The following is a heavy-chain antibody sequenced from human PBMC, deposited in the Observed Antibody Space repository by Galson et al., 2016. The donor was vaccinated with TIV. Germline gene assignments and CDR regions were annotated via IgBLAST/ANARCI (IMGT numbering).Heavy chain of an antibody. Sequence: SETLSLTCTVSGASLTSVTDYWGWIRQPPGKGLQWIGTAYYSGSTYYNPSLESRVTMSRDTSTSQFSLNLGSVTAADTAVYYCARDNRNSHGSGSYYAFDSWGQGILVTVSS. CDR1: GASLTSVTDY. CDR3: ARDNRNSHGSGSYYAFDS. V-gene: IGHV4-39*07. D-gene: IGHD3-10*01. J-gene: IGHJ4*02. CDR2: AYYSGST.